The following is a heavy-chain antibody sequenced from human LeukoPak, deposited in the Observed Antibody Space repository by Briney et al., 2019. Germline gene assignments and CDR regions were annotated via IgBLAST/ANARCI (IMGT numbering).Heavy chain of an antibody. J-gene: IGHJ6*02. Sequence: KPSETLSLTCTVSGGSISGHYWTWIRQPPGKGLGWIGRIHYSGRPDYNPSLKSRVTISVDTSKNQLSLKVTSVTGADTAVYYCARFGVDYDMDVWGQGTTVTVSS. CDR2: IHYSGRP. V-gene: IGHV4-59*11. D-gene: IGHD3-16*01. CDR3: ARFGVDYDMDV. CDR1: GGSISGHY.